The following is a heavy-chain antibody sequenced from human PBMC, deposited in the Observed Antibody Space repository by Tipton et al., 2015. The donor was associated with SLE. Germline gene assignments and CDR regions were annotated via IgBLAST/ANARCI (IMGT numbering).Heavy chain of an antibody. CDR1: GGSISSSNYY. D-gene: IGHD6-19*01. Sequence: TLSLTCTVSGGSISSSNYYWGWIRQPPGKGLEWIGSIYYSGSTYYNPSLKSRVTISVDTSKNQFSLKLSSVTAADTAVYYCARDGSSGWFYAFDIWGQGTMVTVSS. J-gene: IGHJ3*02. V-gene: IGHV4-39*07. CDR3: ARDGSSGWFYAFDI. CDR2: IYYSGST.